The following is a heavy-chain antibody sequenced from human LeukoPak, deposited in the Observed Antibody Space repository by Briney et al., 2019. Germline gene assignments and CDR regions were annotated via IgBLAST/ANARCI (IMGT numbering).Heavy chain of an antibody. D-gene: IGHD5-18*01. V-gene: IGHV4-30-2*01. Sequence: PSETLSLTCAVSGGSISSGGYSWSWIRQPPGKGLEWIGYIYQSGSTYYNPSLKSRVTISVDRSKNQFSLKLSSVTAADTAVYYCARAQGYSYGPTFDYWGQGTLVTVSS. J-gene: IGHJ4*02. CDR3: ARAQGYSYGPTFDY. CDR1: GGSISSGGYS. CDR2: IYQSGST.